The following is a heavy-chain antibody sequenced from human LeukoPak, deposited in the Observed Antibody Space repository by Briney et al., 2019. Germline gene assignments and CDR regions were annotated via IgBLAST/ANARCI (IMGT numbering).Heavy chain of an antibody. CDR1: GFTFSSYA. V-gene: IGHV3-30*04. J-gene: IGHJ4*02. D-gene: IGHD3-22*01. CDR3: ASSYDSSGYYYD. Sequence: QPGRSLRLSCAASGFTFSSYAMHWVRQAPGKGLEWVAVISYDGSNKYYADSVKGRFTISRDNSKNTLYLPMNSLRAEDTAVYYCASSYDSSGYYYDWGQGTLVTVSS. CDR2: ISYDGSNK.